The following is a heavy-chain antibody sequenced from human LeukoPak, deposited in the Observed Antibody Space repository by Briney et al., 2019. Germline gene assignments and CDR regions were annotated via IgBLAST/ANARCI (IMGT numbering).Heavy chain of an antibody. V-gene: IGHV3-23*01. CDR1: GFTFSSYA. Sequence: PGGSLRLSCAASGFTFSSYAMSWVRQAPGKGLEWVSAISGSGGSTYYADSVKGRFTISRDNSKNTLYLQMNSLRAEDTAVYYCAKAVTRYYYDSSGYYPTWGQGTMVTVSS. D-gene: IGHD3-22*01. J-gene: IGHJ3*01. CDR3: AKAVTRYYYDSSGYYPT. CDR2: ISGSGGST.